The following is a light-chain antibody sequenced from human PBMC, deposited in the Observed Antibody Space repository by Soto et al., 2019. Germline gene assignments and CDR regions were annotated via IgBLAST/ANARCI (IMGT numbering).Light chain of an antibody. V-gene: IGLV2-14*01. CDR3: SSYTRSSTVV. Sequence: QSALTQPASVSGSPGQSITISCTGSSSDVGTYNYVSWYQQHAGKVPKLMIYDVSNRPSGISDRFSGSKSGNTASLTISGLQAEDEADYYCSSYTRSSTVVFGGGTTLTVL. CDR2: DVS. J-gene: IGLJ2*01. CDR1: SSDVGTYNY.